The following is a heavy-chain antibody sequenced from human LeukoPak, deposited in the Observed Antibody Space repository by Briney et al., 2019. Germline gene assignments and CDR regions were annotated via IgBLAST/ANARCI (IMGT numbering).Heavy chain of an antibody. V-gene: IGHV4-39*01. CDR2: IYNSGLI. D-gene: IGHD6-13*01. J-gene: IGHJ4*02. CDR3: ARLGGDTNNWYPFYS. CDR1: GGSTTNNNYY. Sequence: PSETLSLTCTVSGGSTTNNNYYWGWIRQPPGKGLGWIASIYNSGLIYYNPSLKSRVTVSVDPSKSQFSLRLTCVTAADTAVYFCARLGGDTNNWYPFYSWGQGTLVTVSS.